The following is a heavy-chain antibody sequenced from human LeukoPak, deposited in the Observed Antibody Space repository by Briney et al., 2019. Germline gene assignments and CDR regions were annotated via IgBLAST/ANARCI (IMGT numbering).Heavy chain of an antibody. CDR3: ARLIVVLPAALFDY. CDR1: GFTFSSYG. CDR2: ISYDGSNK. J-gene: IGHJ4*02. V-gene: IGHV3-30*03. Sequence: AGGSLRLSCAASGFTFSSYGMHWVRQAPGKGLEWVAVISYDGSNKYYADSVKGRFTISRDNSKNTLYLQMNSLRAEDTAVYYCARLIVVLPAALFDYWGQGTLVTVSS. D-gene: IGHD2-2*01.